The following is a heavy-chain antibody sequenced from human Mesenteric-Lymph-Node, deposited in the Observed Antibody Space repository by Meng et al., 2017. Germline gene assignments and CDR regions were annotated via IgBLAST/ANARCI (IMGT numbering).Heavy chain of an antibody. D-gene: IGHD4-17*01. Sequence: QVQLQESGPGLVKPSQTLSLTCTVLAGSFSSSDYYWSWIRQPPGKGLEWIGYIYYSGSTYYNPSLKSRVTISVDTSKNQFSLKLRSVTAADTAVYYCARDSRMTTVLASQNDAFDIWGQGTMVTVSS. CDR2: IYYSGST. CDR3: ARDSRMTTVLASQNDAFDI. CDR1: AGSFSSSDYY. V-gene: IGHV4-30-4*01. J-gene: IGHJ3*02.